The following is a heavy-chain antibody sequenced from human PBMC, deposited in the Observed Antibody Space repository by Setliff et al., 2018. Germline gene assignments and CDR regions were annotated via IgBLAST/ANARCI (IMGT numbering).Heavy chain of an antibody. V-gene: IGHV3-30*18. D-gene: IGHD6-19*01. CDR3: AKAWGSAVAGTPPYYYYGMDV. CDR1: GFTFSSYS. Sequence: GGSLRLSCAASGFTFSSYSMNWVRQAPGKGLEWVAVISYDGSNKYYADSVKGRFTISRDNSKNTAYLQMNSLRAEDTAVYYCAKAWGSAVAGTPPYYYYGMDVWGQGTTVTV. J-gene: IGHJ6*02. CDR2: ISYDGSNK.